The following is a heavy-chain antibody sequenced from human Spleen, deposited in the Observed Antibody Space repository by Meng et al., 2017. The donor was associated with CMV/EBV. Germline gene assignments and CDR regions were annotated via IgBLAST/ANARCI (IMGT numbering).Heavy chain of an antibody. V-gene: IGHV3-20*04. J-gene: IGHJ6*02. CDR3: ARDRGAGSYYNGYYYGVDV. CDR2: INWNGGST. Sequence: GESLKISCAASGFRCDDHGMSWVRQAPGKGLEWVSGINWNGGSTGYADSVQGRFTISRDNAKNSLYLQMNSLRAEDTALYYCARDRGAGSYYNGYYYGVDVWGQGTTVTVSS. CDR1: GFRCDDHG. D-gene: IGHD3-10*01.